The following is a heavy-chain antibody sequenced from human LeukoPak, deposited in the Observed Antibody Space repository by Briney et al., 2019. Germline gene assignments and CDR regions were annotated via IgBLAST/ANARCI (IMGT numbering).Heavy chain of an antibody. CDR1: GGTFISYS. CDR2: IIPIFDTA. D-gene: IGHD1/OR15-1a*01. J-gene: IGHJ4*02. Sequence: SVKVSCKASGGTFISYSISWVRQAPGQGLEWMGGIIPIFDTADYAQKFQGRVTITADESTSTAYMELSSLRSEDTAVYYCAREPNWHNYFDYWGQGTLVTVSS. CDR3: AREPNWHNYFDY. V-gene: IGHV1-69*13.